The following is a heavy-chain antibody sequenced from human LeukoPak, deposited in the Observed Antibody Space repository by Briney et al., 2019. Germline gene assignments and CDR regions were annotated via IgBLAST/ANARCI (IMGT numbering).Heavy chain of an antibody. CDR3: ASPYCSDGVCYPGY. CDR2: IRSKANSYAT. Sequence: GGSLRLSCAASGFTFSGSARHWVRQASGKGLEWVGRIRSKANSYATAYAASVTGRFTISRDDSKNTAYLQMNSLETEDTAVYYCASPYCSDGVCYPGYWGQGALVTVSS. D-gene: IGHD2-8*01. CDR1: GFTFSGSA. J-gene: IGHJ4*02. V-gene: IGHV3-73*01.